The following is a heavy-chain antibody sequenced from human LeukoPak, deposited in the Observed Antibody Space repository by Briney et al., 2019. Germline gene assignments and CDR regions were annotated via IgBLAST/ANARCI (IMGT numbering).Heavy chain of an antibody. D-gene: IGHD4/OR15-4a*01. CDR1: GFTFSSYG. V-gene: IGHV3-33*01. J-gene: IGHJ4*02. CDR2: IWYDGSNK. Sequence: GGSLRLSCAASGFTFSSYGMHWVRQAPGKGLEWVAVIWYDGSNKYYADSVKGRFTISRDNSKNTLYLQMNSLRAEDTAVYYCARDPGMTMVTPLVAFDYWGQGTLVTVSS. CDR3: ARDPGMTMVTPLVAFDY.